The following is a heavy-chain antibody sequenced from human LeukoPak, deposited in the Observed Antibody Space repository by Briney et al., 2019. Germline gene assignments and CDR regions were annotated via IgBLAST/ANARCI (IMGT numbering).Heavy chain of an antibody. V-gene: IGHV1-2*02. CDR2: INPNSGGT. J-gene: IGHJ5*02. D-gene: IGHD2-8*01. CDR1: GYTFTGYY. CDR3: ARVVSPVNWFDP. Sequence: APVKVSCKASGYTFTGYYMHWVRQAPGQGLEWMGWINPNSGGTNYAQKFQGRVTMTRDTSISTAYMELSRLRSDDTAVYYCARVVSPVNWFDPWGQGTLVTVSS.